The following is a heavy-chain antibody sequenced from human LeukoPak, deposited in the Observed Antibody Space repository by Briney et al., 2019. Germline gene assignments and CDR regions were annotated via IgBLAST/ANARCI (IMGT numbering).Heavy chain of an antibody. D-gene: IGHD3-22*01. CDR3: ARSSYYDSSGYNDY. Sequence: ASVKVSCKASGYTFTGYYMHWVRQAPGQGREWMGRINPNSGGTNYAQKFQGRGTITRDTSITTAYMELSRLRSDDTAVYYCARSSYYDSSGYNDYWGQGTLVTVSS. CDR1: GYTFTGYY. V-gene: IGHV1-2*06. CDR2: INPNSGGT. J-gene: IGHJ4*02.